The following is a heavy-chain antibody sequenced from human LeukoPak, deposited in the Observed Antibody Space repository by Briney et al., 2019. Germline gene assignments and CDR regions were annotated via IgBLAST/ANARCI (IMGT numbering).Heavy chain of an antibody. D-gene: IGHD2-2*01. CDR2: ISTSSSTI. V-gene: IGHV3-48*01. CDR1: GFTFSSYS. Sequence: GGSLRLSCAASGFTFSSYSMNWVRQAPGKGLEWVSYISTSSSTIYYADSVKGRFTISRDDAKISLFLQMNSLRAEDTAVYYCARDYQTPFDYWGQGTLVTVSS. J-gene: IGHJ4*02. CDR3: ARDYQTPFDY.